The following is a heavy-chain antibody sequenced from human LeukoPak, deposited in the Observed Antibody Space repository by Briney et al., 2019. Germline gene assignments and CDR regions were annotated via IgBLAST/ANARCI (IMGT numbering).Heavy chain of an antibody. Sequence: GGSLRLSCAASGFTFSSYGMHWVRQAPGKGLEWVAFIRYDGGNKNYADSVKGRFTISRDNPKNTLYLQMNSLRAEDTAVYYCAKEIWPTVTISGRTYFDYWGQGTLVTVSS. CDR2: IRYDGGNK. J-gene: IGHJ4*02. D-gene: IGHD4-17*01. CDR3: AKEIWPTVTISGRTYFDY. V-gene: IGHV3-30*02. CDR1: GFTFSSYG.